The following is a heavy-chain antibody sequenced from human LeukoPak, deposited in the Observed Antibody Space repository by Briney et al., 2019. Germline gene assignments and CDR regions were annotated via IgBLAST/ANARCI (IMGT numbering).Heavy chain of an antibody. Sequence: GGSLRLSCAASGFTSSSYSMNWVRHAPGKGLEWVSSITSSSSYIYYTDSVKGRFTLSRDNAKNSLYLQINSLRAEDTSVCYCARISSVGDYWGQGTLVTVSS. D-gene: IGHD1-26*01. V-gene: IGHV3-21*01. J-gene: IGHJ4*02. CDR1: GFTSSSYS. CDR3: ARISSVGDY. CDR2: ITSSSSYI.